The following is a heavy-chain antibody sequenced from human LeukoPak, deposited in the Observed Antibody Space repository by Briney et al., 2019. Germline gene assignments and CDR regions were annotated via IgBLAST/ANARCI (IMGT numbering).Heavy chain of an antibody. CDR3: ARAYYYGSGSYGFDY. Sequence: PSETLSLTCTVSGGSISSYYWSWIRQPPGKGLEWIGYIYHSGSTNYNPSLKSRVTISVDTSKNQFSLNLSSVTAADTAVYYCARAYYYGSGSYGFDYWGQGTLVTVSS. D-gene: IGHD3-10*01. CDR1: GGSISSYY. V-gene: IGHV4-59*01. CDR2: IYHSGST. J-gene: IGHJ4*02.